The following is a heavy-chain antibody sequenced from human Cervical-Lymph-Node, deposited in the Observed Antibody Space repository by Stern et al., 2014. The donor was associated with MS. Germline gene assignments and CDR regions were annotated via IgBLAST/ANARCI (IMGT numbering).Heavy chain of an antibody. CDR2: IYSGGST. Sequence: EVQLVQSGPGLIQPGGSLTLPCPASGPTATTPYINWVRQAPGQGLEWVSMIYSGGSTYYADSVKGRFTISRANSKNTLYLQMDSLRAEDTAVYYCARGLPVYNWGPGTLVTVSS. D-gene: IGHD2-2*01. V-gene: IGHV3-53*01. CDR1: GPTATTPY. J-gene: IGHJ4*02. CDR3: ARGLPVYN.